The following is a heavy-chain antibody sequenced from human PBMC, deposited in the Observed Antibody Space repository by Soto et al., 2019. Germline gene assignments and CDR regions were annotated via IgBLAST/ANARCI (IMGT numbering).Heavy chain of an antibody. V-gene: IGHV3-33*01. J-gene: IGHJ3*02. CDR2: IWYDGSNK. CDR3: ARDLVVVPAATGSMTAFDI. D-gene: IGHD2-2*01. CDR1: GFTFSSYG. Sequence: GGSLRLSCAASGFTFSSYGMHWVRQAPGQGLEWVAVIWYDGSNKYYADSVKRRFTISRDNSKNTLYLQMNSLRAEDTAVYYCARDLVVVPAATGSMTAFDIWGQGAMVTVSS.